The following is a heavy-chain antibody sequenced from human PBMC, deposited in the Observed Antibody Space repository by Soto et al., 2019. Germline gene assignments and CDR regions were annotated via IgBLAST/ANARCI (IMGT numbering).Heavy chain of an antibody. D-gene: IGHD3-3*01. CDR2: ISYDGTNE. Sequence: QVQLVESGGGVVQPGRSLRLSCATSGFTFSSYAMLWVRQAPGKGLEWMTVISYDGTNENYADSVKGRFTISRDNSNNTLYLQMSSLRAEDTAVYYCASGEAYYDFWSGYSYYWGQGTLVTVSS. CDR3: ASGEAYYDFWSGYSYY. J-gene: IGHJ4*02. CDR1: GFTFSSYA. V-gene: IGHV3-30*04.